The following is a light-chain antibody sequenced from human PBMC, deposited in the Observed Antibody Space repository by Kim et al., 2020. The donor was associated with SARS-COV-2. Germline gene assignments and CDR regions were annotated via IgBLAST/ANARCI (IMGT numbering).Light chain of an antibody. J-gene: IGKJ2*01. V-gene: IGKV3-15*01. Sequence: VSPGERATRSCRASQSLSRNLAWYQQKPGQPPRLLMYGASTRATGVPARFSGSGSGTEFTLTISGLQSEDFAVYYCQQYNSWPPYTFGQGTKLEI. CDR1: QSLSRN. CDR3: QQYNSWPPYT. CDR2: GAS.